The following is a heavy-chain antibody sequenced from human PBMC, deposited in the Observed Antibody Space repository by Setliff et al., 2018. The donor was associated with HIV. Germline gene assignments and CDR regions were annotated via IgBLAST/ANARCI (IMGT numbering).Heavy chain of an antibody. V-gene: IGHV3-23*01. Sequence: GGSLRLSCAASGFTFSSYAMSWVRQAPGKGLEWVSAITNSGVSTYYAVSVKGRFTISRDNSKNTLHLQMNSLRAEDTAVYYCAKEDQRVTSVDYWGQGTPVTVSS. D-gene: IGHD2-2*01. CDR2: ITNSGVST. J-gene: IGHJ4*02. CDR3: AKEDQRVTSVDY. CDR1: GFTFSSYA.